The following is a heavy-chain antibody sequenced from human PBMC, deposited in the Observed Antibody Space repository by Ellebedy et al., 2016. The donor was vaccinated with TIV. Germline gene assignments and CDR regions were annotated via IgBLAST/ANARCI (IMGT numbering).Heavy chain of an antibody. J-gene: IGHJ4*02. CDR1: GGSISSGGYY. D-gene: IGHD3-10*01. CDR3: ARTMVRGVTFWPLTREIDY. Sequence: SETLSLXXTVSGGSISSGGYYWSWIRQHPGKGLEWIGYIYYSGSTYYNPSLKSRVTISVDTSKNQFSLKLSSVTAADTAVYYCARTMVRGVTFWPLTREIDYWGQGTLVTVSS. CDR2: IYYSGST. V-gene: IGHV4-31*03.